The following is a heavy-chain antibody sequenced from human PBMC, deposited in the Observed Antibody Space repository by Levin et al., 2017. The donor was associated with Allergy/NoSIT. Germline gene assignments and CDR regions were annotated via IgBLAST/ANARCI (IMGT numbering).Heavy chain of an antibody. V-gene: IGHV5-51*01. J-gene: IGHJ5*02. CDR3: ARSYQFSTTNANNWFDP. D-gene: IGHD1-26*01. CDR2: IYPDDSDT. CDR1: GYIFTTYW. Sequence: ASVKVSCKASGYIFTTYWIAWVRQMPGKGLEWMGIIYPDDSDTRYSPSFQGQVTISADKSINTVYLQWSSLKASDTAMYYCARSYQFSTTNANNWFDPWGQGTMVTVSS.